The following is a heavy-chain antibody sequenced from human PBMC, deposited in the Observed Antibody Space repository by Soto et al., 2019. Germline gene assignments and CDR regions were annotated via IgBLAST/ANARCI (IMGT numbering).Heavy chain of an antibody. CDR1: FTRYD. CDR2: MNPNSGDT. V-gene: IGHV1-8*01. CDR3: ARGPGSSDWRFSYYYMDV. J-gene: IGHJ6*02. Sequence: QVQLAQSGAEVKTPGASVKVSCTFTRYDINWVRQAPGQGLEWMAWMNPNSGDTRYAQKLQGRVTMTRNTSSFTADMELSSLRSEDTAVYYCARGPGSSDWRFSYYYMDVWGQGTTVTVSS. D-gene: IGHD6-19*01.